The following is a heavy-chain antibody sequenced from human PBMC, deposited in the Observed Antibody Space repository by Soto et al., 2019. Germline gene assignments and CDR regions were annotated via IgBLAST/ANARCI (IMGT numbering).Heavy chain of an antibody. CDR3: ARIWGGGGYALIY. Sequence: QVQLVESGGGLVKPGGSLRLSCAASGFTFSDFYMSWIRQAPGKGLEWISYISSSGTTTYYTDSVKGRFTISRDNAKNSPYLQMNTLRDEDTAVYYCARIWGGGGYALIYWGQGTLVTVSS. D-gene: IGHD2-8*01. J-gene: IGHJ4*02. CDR2: ISSSGTTT. CDR1: GFTFSDFY. V-gene: IGHV3-11*01.